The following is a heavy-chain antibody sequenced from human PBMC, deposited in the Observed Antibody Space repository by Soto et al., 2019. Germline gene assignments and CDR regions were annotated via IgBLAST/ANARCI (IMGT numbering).Heavy chain of an antibody. CDR3: ARELVTTSYYYGMDV. CDR1: GFTFSSYG. D-gene: IGHD6-13*01. V-gene: IGHV3-33*01. CDR2: IWYDGSNK. Sequence: PGGSLRLSCAASGFTFSSYGMHWVRQAPGKGLEWVAVIWYDGSNKYYADSVKGRFTISRDNSKNTLYLQMNSLRAEDTAVYYCARELVTTSYYYGMDVWGQGTTVTVSS. J-gene: IGHJ6*02.